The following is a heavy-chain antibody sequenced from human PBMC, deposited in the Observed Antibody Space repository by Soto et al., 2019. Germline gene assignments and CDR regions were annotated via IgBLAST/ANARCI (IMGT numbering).Heavy chain of an antibody. CDR2: ISAYNGNT. J-gene: IGHJ6*02. Sequence: QVQLVQSGAEVKKPGASVKVSCKASGYTFTSYGISWVRQAPGQGLEWMGWISAYNGNTNYAQKLQGRVTMTTDTATSTAYMELRSLRSDDTAVYYCARDEDYYDSSGYGMDVWGQGTTVTVSS. D-gene: IGHD3-22*01. CDR1: GYTFTSYG. V-gene: IGHV1-18*01. CDR3: ARDEDYYDSSGYGMDV.